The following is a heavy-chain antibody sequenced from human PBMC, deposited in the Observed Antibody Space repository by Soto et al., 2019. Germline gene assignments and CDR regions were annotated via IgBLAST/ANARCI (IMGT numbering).Heavy chain of an antibody. CDR3: ARHVPAAGYYYGMDV. CDR1: GGTFSSYA. CDR2: IIPIFGTA. D-gene: IGHD2-2*01. V-gene: IGHV1-69*12. J-gene: IGHJ6*02. Sequence: QVQLVQSGAEVKKPGSSVKVSCKASGGTFSSYAISWVRQAPGQGLEWMGGIIPIFGTANYAQKFQGRVTMTAAETTSTAYMELSSPRSEDTAVYYCARHVPAAGYYYGMDVWGQGTTVTVSS.